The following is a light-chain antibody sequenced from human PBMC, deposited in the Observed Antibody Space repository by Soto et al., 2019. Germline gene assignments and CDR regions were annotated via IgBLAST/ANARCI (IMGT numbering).Light chain of an antibody. CDR1: QSVSSTY. CDR2: GAS. Sequence: EIVLTQSPGTLSLSPGERATLSCRASQSVSSTYLAWYQQKPGQAPRLLIYGASTRATGIEDRFSGSGSGTDFILSISRLEPEDFAGYHCQLYDTSPPGYTFAQGTKLEI. CDR3: QLYDTSPPGYT. J-gene: IGKJ2*01. V-gene: IGKV3-20*01.